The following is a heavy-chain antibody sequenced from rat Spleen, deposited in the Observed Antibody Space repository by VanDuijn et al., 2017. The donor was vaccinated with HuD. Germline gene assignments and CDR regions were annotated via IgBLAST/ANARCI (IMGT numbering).Heavy chain of an antibody. V-gene: IGHV5-31*01. D-gene: IGHD1-9*01. CDR3: TRGTYYRH. CDR1: GFSLTSNS. CDR2: ISNARGIT. J-gene: IGHJ2*01. Sequence: VQLKESGPGLVQPSQTLSLTCTVSGFSLTSNSVSWVRQPPGKGLEWIASISNARGITYYPDSVKGRFTISRDIANSTLYLRMNSLRSEDTATYYCTRGTYYRHWGQGVMVTVSS.